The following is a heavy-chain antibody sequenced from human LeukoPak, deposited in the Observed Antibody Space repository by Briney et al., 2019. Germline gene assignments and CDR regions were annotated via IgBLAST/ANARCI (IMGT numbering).Heavy chain of an antibody. Sequence: ASVKVSCKASGDTFTSYDFNWVRQATGQRPEWMGWMSPNSGDTGYAQKFQDRVTMTRNTSIITAYMELSSLRSDDTAVYYCARGPPNWGYDYWGPGTLVTVSS. CDR3: ARGPPNWGYDY. CDR2: MSPNSGDT. CDR1: GDTFTSYD. D-gene: IGHD7-27*01. V-gene: IGHV1-8*01. J-gene: IGHJ4*02.